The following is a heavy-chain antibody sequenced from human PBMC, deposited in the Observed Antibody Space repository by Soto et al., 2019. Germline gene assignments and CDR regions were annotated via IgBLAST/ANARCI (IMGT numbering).Heavy chain of an antibody. J-gene: IGHJ6*02. D-gene: IGHD6-19*01. CDR3: ARGSSSYYDYGMDV. CDR2: IYDSGST. CDR1: GDSISRGGYS. Sequence: QLQLQESGSGLVRPSQTLSLTCTVSGDSISRGGYSWTWIRQPPGKAPEWIGNIYDSGSTSYNPSLKSRVTMSVDRSTNQFSLNLTSVTAAGTAVYFCARGSSSYYDYGMDVWGQGTTVTVSS. V-gene: IGHV4-30-2*01.